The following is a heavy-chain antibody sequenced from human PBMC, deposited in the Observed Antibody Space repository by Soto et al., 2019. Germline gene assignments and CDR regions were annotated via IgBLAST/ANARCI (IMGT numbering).Heavy chain of an antibody. CDR1: GFTFSSYS. Sequence: EVQLVESGGGLVQPGGSLRLSCAASGFTFSSYSMNWVRQATGKGLEWVSYISSSSTTKYYADSVKGRFTISRDNAKNSLYLQMDSLRPEDTAVYYCAGDGSSGSNCLNWFDPWGQGTMVTVSS. CDR3: AGDGSSGSNCLNWFDP. J-gene: IGHJ5*02. V-gene: IGHV3-48*01. D-gene: IGHD2-15*01. CDR2: ISSSSTTK.